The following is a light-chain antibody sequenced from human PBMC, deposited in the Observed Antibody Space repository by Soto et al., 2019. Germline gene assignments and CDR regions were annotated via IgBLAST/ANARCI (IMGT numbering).Light chain of an antibody. CDR2: WAS. V-gene: IGKV4-1*01. CDR3: QQYYSSPYT. J-gene: IGKJ2*01. Sequence: DIVMTQSPDSLAASLGERATINCKSSQSVLYSSNNNNYLAWYQQKPGQPPKLLIYWASTRESGVPARFSGSGSGTDFTLTISSLQAEDVAVYYCQQYYSSPYTFGQGTKLEIK. CDR1: QSVLYSSNNNNY.